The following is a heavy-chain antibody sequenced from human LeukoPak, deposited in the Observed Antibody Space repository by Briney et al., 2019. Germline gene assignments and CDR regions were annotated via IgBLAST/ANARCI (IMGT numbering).Heavy chain of an antibody. D-gene: IGHD6-13*01. Sequence: SEPLSLTLTVSDGSISYYLSWVRPPPAKGLEWIGYIYYSVTTNHNTSLQSRVTTPVHTTKNQFSLKLRSVTAAETAVYYCARFEGSRPSYFDSWGQGTLVTVSS. J-gene: IGHJ4*02. CDR3: ARFEGSRPSYFDS. V-gene: IGHV4-59*01. CDR2: IYYSVTT. CDR1: DGSISYY.